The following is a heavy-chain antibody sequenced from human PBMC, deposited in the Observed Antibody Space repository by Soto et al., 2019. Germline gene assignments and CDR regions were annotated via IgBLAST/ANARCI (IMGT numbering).Heavy chain of an antibody. Sequence: PGESLKISCKGFGYSFTSFWIAWVRQMPGKGLEWMGIIYVDGSETRYSPSFQGQVTISADKSINAAYLQWSSLKASDTAMYYCARGDRGEYWGQGTLVTVSS. D-gene: IGHD2-21*02. CDR3: ARGDRGEY. CDR2: IYVDGSET. CDR1: GYSFTSFW. V-gene: IGHV5-51*01. J-gene: IGHJ4*02.